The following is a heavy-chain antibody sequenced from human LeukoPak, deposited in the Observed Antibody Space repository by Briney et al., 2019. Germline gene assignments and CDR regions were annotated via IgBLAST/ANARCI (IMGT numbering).Heavy chain of an antibody. CDR1: GFTVSSNS. D-gene: IGHD3-22*01. CDR2: IYSGGNT. V-gene: IGHV3-53*01. J-gene: IGHJ4*02. Sequence: GGSLRLSCTVSGFTVSSNSMSWVRQAPGKGLEWVSFIYSGGNTHYSDSVKGRFTISRDNSKNTLYLQMNSLRAEDTAVYYCAKAYYYDSSGHYLDWGQGTLVTVSS. CDR3: AKAYYYDSSGHYLD.